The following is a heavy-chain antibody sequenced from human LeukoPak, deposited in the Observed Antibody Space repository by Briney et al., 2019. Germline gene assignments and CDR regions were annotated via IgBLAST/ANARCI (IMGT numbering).Heavy chain of an antibody. CDR1: GFTFSSYG. J-gene: IGHJ6*02. CDR3: ARGMAEIWFGEPFRMDV. V-gene: IGHV3-33*01. D-gene: IGHD3-10*01. Sequence: GRSLRLSCAASGFTFSSYGMHWVRQAPGKGLEWVAVIWYDGSNKYYADSVKGRFTISRDNSKNTLYLQMNNLRAEDTAVYYCARGMAEIWFGEPFRMDVWGQGTTVTVSS. CDR2: IWYDGSNK.